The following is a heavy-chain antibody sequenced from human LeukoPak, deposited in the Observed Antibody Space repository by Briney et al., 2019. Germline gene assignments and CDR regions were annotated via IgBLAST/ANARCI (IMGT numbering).Heavy chain of an antibody. J-gene: IGHJ4*02. CDR2: ISGGTT. Sequence: GGSLRLSCTASGFTFGHYLMSWFRQAPGKGLEWIGFISGGTTECAASVKGRFTISRDDSTSIAYLQMNSLTTEDTAVYYCSRGSGWLSVYWGQGTLVTVSS. V-gene: IGHV3-49*03. CDR1: GFTFGHYL. CDR3: SRGSGWLSVY. D-gene: IGHD6-19*01.